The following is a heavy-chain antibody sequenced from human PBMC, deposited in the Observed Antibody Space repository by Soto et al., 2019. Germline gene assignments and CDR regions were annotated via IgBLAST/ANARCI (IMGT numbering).Heavy chain of an antibody. D-gene: IGHD5-18*01. CDR1: GFTFSSYS. V-gene: IGHV3-21*01. CDR3: ARDSPRGYSYGNPFDY. J-gene: IGHJ4*02. Sequence: GSLRLSCAASGFTFSSYSMNWVRQAPGKGLEWVSSISSSSSYIYYADSVKGRFTISRDNAKNSLYLQMNSLRAEDTAAYYCARDSPRGYSYGNPFDYWGQGTLVTVSS. CDR2: ISSSSSYI.